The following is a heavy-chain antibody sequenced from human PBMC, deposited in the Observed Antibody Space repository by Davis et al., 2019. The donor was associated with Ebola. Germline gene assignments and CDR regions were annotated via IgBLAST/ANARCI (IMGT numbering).Heavy chain of an antibody. CDR1: GFTFTSYS. Sequence: PGGSPRLSCVTSGFTFTSYSFNWIRQTPGKGLEWIAHINTRGDARVYADSVRGRFTISRDDAANSLSLQMDSLKHEDTAVYYCVRDYLFAFDSWGQGTPVTVSS. D-gene: IGHD3-10*02. J-gene: IGHJ4*02. V-gene: IGHV3-48*02. CDR3: VRDYLFAFDS. CDR2: INTRGDAR.